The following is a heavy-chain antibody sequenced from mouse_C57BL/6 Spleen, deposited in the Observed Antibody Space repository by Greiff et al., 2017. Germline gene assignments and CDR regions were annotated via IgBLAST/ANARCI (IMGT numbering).Heavy chain of an antibody. J-gene: IGHJ1*03. D-gene: IGHD2-4*01. Sequence: VQLQQSGAELVRPGTSVKVSCKASGYAFTNYLLEWVKQRPGQGLEWIGVINSGSGGANYNEKFKGKATLTADKSSSTAYRQLSSLTSEDSAVYFCARGGDYDGWYFDVWGTGTTVTVAS. CDR3: ARGGDYDGWYFDV. CDR2: INSGSGGA. V-gene: IGHV1-54*01. CDR1: GYAFTNYL.